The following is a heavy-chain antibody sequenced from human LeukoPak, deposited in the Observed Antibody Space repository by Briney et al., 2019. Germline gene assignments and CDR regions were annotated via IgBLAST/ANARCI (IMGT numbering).Heavy chain of an antibody. Sequence: SETLSLTCAVYGGSFSGYYWSWIRQPPGKGLEWVGEINHSGSTNYNPSLKSRVTISVDTSKNQFSLKLSSVTAADTAVYYCARGVRITMVRGARFDYWGQGTLVTVSS. CDR1: GGSFSGYY. J-gene: IGHJ4*02. D-gene: IGHD3-10*01. CDR2: INHSGST. V-gene: IGHV4-34*01. CDR3: ARGVRITMVRGARFDY.